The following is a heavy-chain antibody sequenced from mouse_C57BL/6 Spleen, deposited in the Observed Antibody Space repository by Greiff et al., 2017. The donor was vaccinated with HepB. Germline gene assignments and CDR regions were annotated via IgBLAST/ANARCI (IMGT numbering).Heavy chain of an antibody. CDR2: IDPSDSYT. V-gene: IGHV1-50*01. CDR1: GYTFTSYW. CDR3: ARRGVVATNY. Sequence: QVHVKQSGAELVKPGASVKLSCKASGYTFTSYWMQWVKQRPGQGLEWIGEIDPSDSYTNYNQKFKGKATLTVDTSSSTAYMQLSSLTSEDSAVYYCARRGVVATNYWGQGTTLTVSS. D-gene: IGHD1-1*01. J-gene: IGHJ2*01.